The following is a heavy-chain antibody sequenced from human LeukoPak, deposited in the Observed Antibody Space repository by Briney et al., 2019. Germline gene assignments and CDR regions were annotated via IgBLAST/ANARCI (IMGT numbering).Heavy chain of an antibody. V-gene: IGHV4-39*01. Sequence: SETLSLTCTVSGGSVSSSVYYWGWVRQPPGKGLEWIGSIHYSGSTSYNPSLKSRVTISVDTSKNQFSLKLSSVTAADTAVYCCATHCSDTSGVCYYYAMDVWGQGTTVTVSS. CDR2: IHYSGST. J-gene: IGHJ6*02. D-gene: IGHD2-15*01. CDR3: ATHCSDTSGVCYYYAMDV. CDR1: GGSVSSSVYY.